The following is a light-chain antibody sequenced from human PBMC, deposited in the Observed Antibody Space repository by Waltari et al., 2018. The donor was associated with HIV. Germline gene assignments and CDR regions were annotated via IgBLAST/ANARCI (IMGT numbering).Light chain of an antibody. V-gene: IGLV1-51*02. CDR2: ENY. Sequence: QFVLTQPPSVSAAPGQKVTISCSGTSSNIGNNYVSWFQPLPGTAPKLLIYENYKRPSGISDRFSGSKSGTSATLRITGLQTGDEADYYCGTWDSGLTMTWVFGGGTKVTVL. J-gene: IGLJ3*02. CDR3: GTWDSGLTMTWV. CDR1: SSNIGNNY.